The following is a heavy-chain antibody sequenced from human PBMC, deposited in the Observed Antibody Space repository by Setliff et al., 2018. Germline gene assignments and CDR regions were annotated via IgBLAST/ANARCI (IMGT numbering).Heavy chain of an antibody. CDR3: TTDSMFYCDSSGYHVLDY. Sequence: PSETLSLTCGGYGGSISDYYWSWVRQAPGKGLEWVANIKQDGSEKYYVDSVKGRFTISRDNAKNSLYLQMNSLRSEDTAVYYCTTDSMFYCDSSGYHVLDYWGQGTLVTVSS. D-gene: IGHD3-22*01. V-gene: IGHV3-7*03. CDR1: GGSISDYY. CDR2: IKQDGSEK. J-gene: IGHJ4*02.